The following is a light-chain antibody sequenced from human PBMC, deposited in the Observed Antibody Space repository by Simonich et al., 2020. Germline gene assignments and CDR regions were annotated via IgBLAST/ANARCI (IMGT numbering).Light chain of an antibody. V-gene: IGLV2-23*01. Sequence: QSALTQPASVSGSPGQSITISCTGTSSDVGSYNLVSWYQQHPGKALKLMIYEGSKRPSGVSNRFSGSKSGNTASLTISGLQAEDEADYYCCSYAGSSTPHYVFGTGTKVTVL. CDR3: CSYAGSSTPHYV. CDR1: SSDVGSYNL. J-gene: IGLJ1*01. CDR2: EGS.